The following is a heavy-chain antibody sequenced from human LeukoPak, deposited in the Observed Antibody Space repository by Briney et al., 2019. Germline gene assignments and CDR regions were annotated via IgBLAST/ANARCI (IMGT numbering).Heavy chain of an antibody. J-gene: IGHJ4*02. D-gene: IGHD5-24*01. CDR3: ARLNDGYNFKELEY. CDR1: GGSISSYY. V-gene: IGHV4-59*08. Sequence: SETLSLTCTVSGGSISSYYWSWIRQPPGKGLEWIGYIYYSGSTNYNPSLKSQVTISVDTSKNQFSLKLSSVTAADTAVYYCARLNDGYNFKELEYWGQGTLVTVSS. CDR2: IYYSGST.